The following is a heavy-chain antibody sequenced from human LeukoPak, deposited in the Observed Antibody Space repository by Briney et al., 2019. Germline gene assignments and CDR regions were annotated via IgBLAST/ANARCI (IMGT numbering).Heavy chain of an antibody. J-gene: IGHJ4*02. CDR1: GFTFSSYG. V-gene: IGHV3-33*01. Sequence: GRSLRLSCTASGFTFSSYGMHWVRQAPGKGLEWVAFTRHDGSKKYYADSVKGRFTISRDNSQNTLYLQMYSLIDGDTAVYYCARDPPDAGRGYYSFDYWGQGTLVTVSS. CDR3: ARDPPDAGRGYYSFDY. CDR2: TRHDGSKK. D-gene: IGHD3-22*01.